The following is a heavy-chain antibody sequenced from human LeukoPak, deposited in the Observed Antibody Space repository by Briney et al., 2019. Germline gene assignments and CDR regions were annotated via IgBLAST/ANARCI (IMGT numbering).Heavy chain of an antibody. V-gene: IGHV1-69*06. Sequence: ASVKVSCKASGGTFNNYAMSWVRQAPGQGLEWMGGIIPIFATTNYAQKFRGRVTITADKSTSTAYMELSSLRSEDTGVYYCARARFPYYRLSGADSYFMDVWGKGTTVTASS. J-gene: IGHJ6*03. CDR2: IIPIFATT. D-gene: IGHD3-10*01. CDR1: GGTFNNYA. CDR3: ARARFPYYRLSGADSYFMDV.